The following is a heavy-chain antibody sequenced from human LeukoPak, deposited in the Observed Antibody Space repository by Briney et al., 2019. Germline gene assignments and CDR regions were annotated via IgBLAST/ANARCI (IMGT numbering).Heavy chain of an antibody. CDR3: ARQGRSMAAPGIPNFDY. Sequence: SETLSLTCTVSGGSISSYYWSWIRQPPGKGLEWIGYIYYTGSTNYNPSLDRRLTISLDTSNNQFSLNLNSVTAADTAVYYCARQGRSMAAPGIPNFDYWGQGTLVTVSS. J-gene: IGHJ4*02. CDR1: GGSISSYY. V-gene: IGHV4-59*08. D-gene: IGHD6-13*01. CDR2: IYYTGST.